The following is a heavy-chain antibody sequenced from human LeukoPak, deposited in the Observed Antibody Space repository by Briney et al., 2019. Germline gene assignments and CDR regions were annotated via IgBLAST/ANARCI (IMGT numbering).Heavy chain of an antibody. J-gene: IGHJ5*02. CDR1: GFTFSSYS. Sequence: GGSLRLSCAASGFTFSSYSMNWVRQAPGKGLEWVSYISGSSSTIYYADSLKGRFTISRDNAKNSLYLQMNSLRAEDTAVYYCARDLSLDPWGQGTLVTVSS. CDR3: ARDLSLDP. CDR2: ISGSSSTI. V-gene: IGHV3-48*04.